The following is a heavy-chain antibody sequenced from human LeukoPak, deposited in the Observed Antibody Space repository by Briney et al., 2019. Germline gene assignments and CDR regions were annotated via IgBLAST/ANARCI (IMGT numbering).Heavy chain of an antibody. J-gene: IGHJ4*02. CDR2: IYHSGRD. D-gene: IGHD4-23*01. CDR3: ARDPQIDGGLGFDY. CDR1: GGSYSSDY. V-gene: IGHV4-59*01. Sequence: SATLILTSTVSGGSYSSDYRSWIRKPPGKGPVWIQDIYHSGRDRYNPSVKTRVTISMDTSRNQFSLSLSSVTAADTAIYYCARDPQIDGGLGFDYWGQGALIAVSS.